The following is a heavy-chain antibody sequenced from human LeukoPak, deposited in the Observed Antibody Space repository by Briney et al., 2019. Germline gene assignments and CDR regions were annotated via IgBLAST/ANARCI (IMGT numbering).Heavy chain of an antibody. Sequence: SETLSLTCGVSGGSIGSGGFFWGWIRQPPGKGLEWVGTISYSGNTYYHPSLNSRVTISIDTSQNQFSLKLSSVTAADTAVYYCARLPMTTLLDYWGQGTLVTVSS. D-gene: IGHD1-14*01. J-gene: IGHJ4*02. CDR3: ARLPMTTLLDY. V-gene: IGHV4-39*01. CDR2: ISYSGNT. CDR1: GGSIGSGGFF.